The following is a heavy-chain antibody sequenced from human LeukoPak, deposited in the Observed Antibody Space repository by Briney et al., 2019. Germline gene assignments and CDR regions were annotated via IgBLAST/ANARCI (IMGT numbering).Heavy chain of an antibody. CDR3: ARPKEKYISSSFDS. D-gene: IGHD6-6*01. CDR1: GGTFSSYA. V-gene: IGHV1-69*05. J-gene: IGHJ4*02. CDR2: IIPIFGTA. Sequence: SVKVSCKASGGTFSSYAISWVRQAPGQGLEWMGGIIPIFGTANYAQKFQGRVTITTDESTSTAYMELSSLRSEDTAVYYCARPKEKYISSSFDSWGQGTLVTVSS.